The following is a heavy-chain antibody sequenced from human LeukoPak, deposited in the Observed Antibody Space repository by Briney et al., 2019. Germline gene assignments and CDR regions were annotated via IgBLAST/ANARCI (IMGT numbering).Heavy chain of an antibody. CDR3: AREDYGGNHFDY. V-gene: IGHV3-30-3*01. Sequence: SLRLSCAASGFTFSSYAMHWVRQAPGKGLEWVAVISYDGSNKYYADSVKGRFTISRDNSKNTLYLQMNSLRAEDTAVYYCAREDYGGNHFDYWGQGTLVTVSS. CDR1: GFTFSSYA. J-gene: IGHJ4*02. D-gene: IGHD4-23*01. CDR2: ISYDGSNK.